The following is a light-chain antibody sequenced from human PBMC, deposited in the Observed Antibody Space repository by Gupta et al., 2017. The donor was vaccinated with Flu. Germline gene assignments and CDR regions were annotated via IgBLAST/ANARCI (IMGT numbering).Light chain of an antibody. CDR2: EVS. V-gene: IGLV2-14*01. CDR3: SSYTSSSTQV. Sequence: QSALSPPASVSGSPGPPITVPCTGTSNDVGGYNYFSWYQPHPGKTPTLMFYEVSNRPSGVSNRFSGSKSGNTASLTISGLQAEDEADYYCSSYTSSSTQVFGGGTKLTVL. CDR1: SNDVGGYNY. J-gene: IGLJ3*02.